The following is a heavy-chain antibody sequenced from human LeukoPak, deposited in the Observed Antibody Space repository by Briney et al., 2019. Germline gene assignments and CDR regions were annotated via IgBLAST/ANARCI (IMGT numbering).Heavy chain of an antibody. V-gene: IGHV4-39*01. D-gene: IGHD5-24*01. J-gene: IGHJ5*02. CDR2: IYYSGST. Sequence: SETLSLTCTVSGGSISSSSYYWGWIRQPPGKGLEWIGSIYYSGSTYYNPSLKSRVTISVDTSKNQFSLKLSSVTAADTAVYYCARHREMATVYNWFDPWGQGTLVTVSS. CDR3: ARHREMATVYNWFDP. CDR1: GGSISSSSYY.